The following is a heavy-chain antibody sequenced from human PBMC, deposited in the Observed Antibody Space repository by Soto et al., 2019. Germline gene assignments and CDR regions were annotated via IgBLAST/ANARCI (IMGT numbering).Heavy chain of an antibody. J-gene: IGHJ4*02. CDR1: GGSFTSNNW. Sequence: SETLSLTCAVSGGSFTSNNWWTWVRQPPGQGLEWIGEIYRTGSTNYNPSLKSRVTVSLDKSENQFSLKVTSLTAADTAVYYCASRDPGTSVDYWGQGTLVTVSS. CDR3: ASRDPGTSVDY. D-gene: IGHD1-7*01. V-gene: IGHV4-4*02. CDR2: IYRTGST.